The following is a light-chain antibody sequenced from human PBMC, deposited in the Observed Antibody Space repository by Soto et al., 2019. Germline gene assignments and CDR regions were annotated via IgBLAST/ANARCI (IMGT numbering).Light chain of an antibody. CDR2: DGS. Sequence: DLQMTQSPSTLSTSVGARVTITCRASQSVRYWLAWYQQKPGKAPNLLIYDGSTLASGVPPRFSGGGFGTEFTLTISSLQPDDSAIYYCQHYNTYPKAFGPGTRVEIK. CDR3: QHYNTYPKA. J-gene: IGKJ3*01. CDR1: QSVRYW. V-gene: IGKV1-5*01.